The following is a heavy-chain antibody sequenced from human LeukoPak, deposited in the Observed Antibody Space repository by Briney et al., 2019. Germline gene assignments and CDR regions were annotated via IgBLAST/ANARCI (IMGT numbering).Heavy chain of an antibody. V-gene: IGHV3-9*01. CDR3: AKGTAAAYFAY. CDR1: GFTFDDYA. J-gene: IGHJ4*02. D-gene: IGHD6-13*01. Sequence: PGGSLRLSCAASGFTFDDYAMHWVRQAPGKGLEWVSGISWNSGSICYADSVKGRFTISRDNAKNSLYLQMNSLRAEDTALYYCAKGTAAAYFAYWGQGTLVTVSS. CDR2: ISWNSGSI.